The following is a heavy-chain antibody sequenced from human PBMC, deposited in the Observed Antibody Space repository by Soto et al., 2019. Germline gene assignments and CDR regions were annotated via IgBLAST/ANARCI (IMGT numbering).Heavy chain of an antibody. J-gene: IGHJ4*02. D-gene: IGHD3-22*01. V-gene: IGHV5-51*01. Sequence: RRGSLKISCKGSGYSFSNYWIGWVRQMPGKGLEWVGVIYPGDSETRFSPSFQGQVTISADKSIYTAYLQWRSQKASDSAMYYCPRQGSHFDRNSFGYWGQGTLVTVSS. CDR3: PRQGSHFDRNSFGY. CDR1: GYSFSNYW. CDR2: IYPGDSET.